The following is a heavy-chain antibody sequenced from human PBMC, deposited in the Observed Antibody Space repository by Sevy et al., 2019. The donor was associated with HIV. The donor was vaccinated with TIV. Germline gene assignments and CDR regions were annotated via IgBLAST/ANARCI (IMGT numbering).Heavy chain of an antibody. CDR1: GFTFSSYA. CDR2: ISCDGSNK. D-gene: IGHD2-15*01. CDR3: EREGDIEEDVRAFDI. J-gene: IGHJ3*02. Sequence: GGSLRLSCAASGFTFSSYAMHWVRQAPGKGLEWVAVISCDGSNKYYADSVKGRFTISRDNSKNTLYLQMNSLGVEDTTADYCEREGDIEEDVRAFDIWGQGTMVTVSS. V-gene: IGHV3-30-3*01.